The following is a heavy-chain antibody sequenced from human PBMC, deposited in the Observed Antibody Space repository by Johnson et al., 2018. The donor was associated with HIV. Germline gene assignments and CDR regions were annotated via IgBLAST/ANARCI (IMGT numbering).Heavy chain of an antibody. CDR2: IWYDGSNK. CDR3: AKSPRGGAIDAFDI. J-gene: IGHJ3*02. D-gene: IGHD3-16*01. V-gene: IGHV3-33*06. CDR1: GFTFSTYG. Sequence: QVQLVESGGGVVQPGRSLRLSCAASGFTFSTYGMHWVRQAPGKGLEWVAVIWYDGSNKYYADSVKGRFTISRDNSKNTLFLQMNSLRAEDTAVYYCAKSPRGGAIDAFDIWGRGTMVTVSS.